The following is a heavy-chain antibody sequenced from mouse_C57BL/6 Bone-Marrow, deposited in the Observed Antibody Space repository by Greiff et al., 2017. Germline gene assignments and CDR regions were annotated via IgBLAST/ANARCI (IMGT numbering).Heavy chain of an antibody. J-gene: IGHJ2*01. CDR1: GYTPTSYG. CDR3: ARWETLYGSTIDY. Sequence: QVQLQQSGAELARPGASVKLSCKASGYTPTSYGISWGKQRTGQGLEWIGEIYPRCGNTYNNEKLKGKATLTADKSSSTAYIELRSLTSEDSAVYFCARWETLYGSTIDYWGQGTTLPFSS. D-gene: IGHD1-1*01. V-gene: IGHV1-81*01. CDR2: IYPRCGNT.